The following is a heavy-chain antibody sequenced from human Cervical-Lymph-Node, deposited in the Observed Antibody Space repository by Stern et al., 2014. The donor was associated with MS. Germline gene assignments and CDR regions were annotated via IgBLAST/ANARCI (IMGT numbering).Heavy chain of an antibody. V-gene: IGHV3-23*04. CDR3: AKTYGDHATFAY. Sequence: VQLVESGGGLVQPGGSLRLSCAASGFTFSSYAMSWVRQAPGKGLEWVSAISGSGGSTYYADSVKGRFTISREHSKHTLYLQMISLRAEDTAVYYCAKTYGDHATFAYWGQGTLVTVSS. CDR1: GFTFSSYA. D-gene: IGHD4-17*01. CDR2: ISGSGGST. J-gene: IGHJ4*02.